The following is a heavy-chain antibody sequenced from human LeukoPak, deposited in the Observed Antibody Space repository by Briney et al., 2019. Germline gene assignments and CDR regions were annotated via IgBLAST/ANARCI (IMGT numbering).Heavy chain of an antibody. CDR2: ISSSGSTI. D-gene: IGHD2-2*01. Sequence: GGSLRLSCAASGFTFSDYYISWIRQAPGKGLEWVSYISSSGSTIYYADSVKGRFTISRDNAKNSLYLQMNSLRAEDTAVYYCARVLGYCSSTSCSPLDYWGQGTLVTVSS. CDR3: ARVLGYCSSTSCSPLDY. V-gene: IGHV3-11*01. J-gene: IGHJ4*02. CDR1: GFTFSDYY.